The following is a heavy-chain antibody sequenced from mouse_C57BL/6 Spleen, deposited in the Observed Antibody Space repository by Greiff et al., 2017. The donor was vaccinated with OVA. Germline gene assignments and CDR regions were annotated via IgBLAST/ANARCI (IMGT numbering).Heavy chain of an antibody. CDR2: ISDGGSYT. Sequence: DVKLVESGGGLVKPGGSLKLSCAASGFTFSSYAMSWVRQTPEKRLEWVATISDGGSYTYYPDNVKGRFTISRDNAKNNLYLQMSHLKSEDTAMYYGARAYYSNYGYFDYWGQGTTLTVSS. CDR3: ARAYYSNYGYFDY. CDR1: GFTFSSYA. J-gene: IGHJ2*01. D-gene: IGHD2-5*01. V-gene: IGHV5-4*03.